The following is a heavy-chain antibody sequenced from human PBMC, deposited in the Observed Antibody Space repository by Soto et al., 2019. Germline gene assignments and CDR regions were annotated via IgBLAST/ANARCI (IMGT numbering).Heavy chain of an antibody. CDR2: INPSGGST. J-gene: IGHJ5*02. Sequence: ASVKVSCKASGYTFTSYYMHWVRQAPGQGLEWMGIINPSGGSTSYAQKFQGRVTMTRDTSTSTVYMELSSLRSEDTAVYYCARALNYYDSSGYYSVAYNWFNPWGQGTLVTVSS. CDR1: GYTFTSYY. CDR3: ARALNYYDSSGYYSVAYNWFNP. D-gene: IGHD3-22*01. V-gene: IGHV1-46*01.